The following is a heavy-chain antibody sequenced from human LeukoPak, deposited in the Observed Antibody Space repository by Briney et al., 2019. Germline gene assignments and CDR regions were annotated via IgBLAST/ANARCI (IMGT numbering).Heavy chain of an antibody. V-gene: IGHV3-33*01. CDR2: IWYDGSNK. J-gene: IGHJ4*02. CDR1: GLTFSSSG. CDR3: ARVELYASGWYGSIDY. Sequence: GRSLRLSCAASGLTFSSSGMHWVRQAPGKGLEWVALIWYDGSNKYYADSVKGRFTISRDNSKNTLYLQMDSLRTEDTAVYYCARVELYASGWYGSIDYWGQGTLVAVSS. D-gene: IGHD6-19*01.